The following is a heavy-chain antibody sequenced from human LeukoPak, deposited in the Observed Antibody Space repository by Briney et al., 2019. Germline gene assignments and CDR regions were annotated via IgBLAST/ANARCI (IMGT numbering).Heavy chain of an antibody. Sequence: SETLSLTCTVSGGSISSTTYYWSWIPPPPGKRLEWIGYIYCSGTTNYNPSLKSRVTISVDTSKNQFSLRLSSVTAADTAVYYCARHGPLYDIWSAQFYFDYWGQGTLVTVSS. CDR2: IYCSGTT. D-gene: IGHD3-3*01. CDR1: GGSISSTTYY. CDR3: ARHGPLYDIWSAQFYFDY. V-gene: IGHV4-61*05. J-gene: IGHJ4*02.